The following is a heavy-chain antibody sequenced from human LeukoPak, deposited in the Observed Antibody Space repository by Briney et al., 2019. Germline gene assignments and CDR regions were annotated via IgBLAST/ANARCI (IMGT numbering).Heavy chain of an antibody. D-gene: IGHD6-6*01. J-gene: IGHJ4*02. V-gene: IGHV3-23*01. CDR2: ISGSGDST. CDR1: GFTFSSYA. Sequence: GGSLRLSCAASGFTFSSYAMSWVRQAPGKGLDWVAAISGSGDSTYYADSVKGRFTISRDNSKNTLYLQMNSLRAEDTAVYYCAKSSSSPRLFDYWGQGTLVTVSS. CDR3: AKSSSSPRLFDY.